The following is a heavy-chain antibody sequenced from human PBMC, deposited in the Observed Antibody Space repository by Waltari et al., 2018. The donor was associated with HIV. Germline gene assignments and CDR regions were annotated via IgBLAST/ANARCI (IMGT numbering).Heavy chain of an antibody. D-gene: IGHD3-22*01. CDR1: GYSFTSYW. CDR2: IYPGDSDT. Sequence: EVQLVQSGAEVNKPGESLKISCKGSGYSFTSYWLGWVRPMPGQGLEWMGIIYPGDSDTRYSPSFQGQVTISADKSISTAYLQWSSLKASDTAMYYCARLPYATHPMIVDENWFDPWGQGTLVTVSS. V-gene: IGHV5-51*01. J-gene: IGHJ5*02. CDR3: ARLPYATHPMIVDENWFDP.